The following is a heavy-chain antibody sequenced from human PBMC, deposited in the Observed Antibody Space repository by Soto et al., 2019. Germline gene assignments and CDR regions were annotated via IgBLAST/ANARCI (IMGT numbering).Heavy chain of an antibody. CDR2: ISATGTTT. Sequence: EVQLMESGGGLVQPGGSLRLSCAASEFSFSSYALNWVRQAPGKGLEWVSAISATGTTTYYADSVKGRFTISRDNSKRTLFLQMDSLSPEDTAVYYCATYSSPFEYWGPGTLVTVSS. CDR3: ATYSSPFEY. D-gene: IGHD6-13*01. J-gene: IGHJ4*02. V-gene: IGHV3-23*01. CDR1: EFSFSSYA.